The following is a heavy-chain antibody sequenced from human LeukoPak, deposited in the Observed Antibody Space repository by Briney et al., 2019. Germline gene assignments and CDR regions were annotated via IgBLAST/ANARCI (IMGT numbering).Heavy chain of an antibody. J-gene: IGHJ4*02. CDR1: SDSISSYY. CDR3: ARANRDAGGARHFDY. D-gene: IGHD1-14*01. Sequence: SETLSLTCTVSSDSISSYYWSWVRQPPGKGLEWIRHIYNSGNTNYNPSLKSRVTISLDTSKNQFCLKLRSVTAADTAVYFCARANRDAGGARHFDYWGQG. CDR2: IYNSGNT. V-gene: IGHV4-59*01.